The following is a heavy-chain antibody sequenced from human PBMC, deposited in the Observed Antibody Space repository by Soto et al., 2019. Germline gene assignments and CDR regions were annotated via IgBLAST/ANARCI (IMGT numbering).Heavy chain of an antibody. Sequence: VQLVESGGGVVQPGRSLRLSGAASGFSFSRNAMHWVRQAPGKGLEWVAVISYDGSNEYHADSVKGRFSISRDNSKDTLYLQMNSLRAEDTAVYYCARGFVEWLTKFYYGMDVWGQGTTVTVS. CDR2: ISYDGSNE. CDR3: ARGFVEWLTKFYYGMDV. V-gene: IGHV3-30-3*01. J-gene: IGHJ6*02. CDR1: GFSFSRNA. D-gene: IGHD3-3*01.